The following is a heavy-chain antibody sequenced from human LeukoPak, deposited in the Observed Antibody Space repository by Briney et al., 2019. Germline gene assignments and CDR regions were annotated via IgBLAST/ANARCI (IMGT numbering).Heavy chain of an antibody. D-gene: IGHD3-3*01. CDR2: ISGSGGST. CDR1: GFTFSSYA. J-gene: IGHJ4*02. Sequence: GGSVRLSCAASGFTFSSYAMSWVRQAPGKGLEWVSAISGSGGSTYYADSVKGRFTISRDNSKNTLYLQMNSLRAEDTAVYYCAKDPYDFWSGYYLDYWGQGTLVTVSS. CDR3: AKDPYDFWSGYYLDY. V-gene: IGHV3-23*01.